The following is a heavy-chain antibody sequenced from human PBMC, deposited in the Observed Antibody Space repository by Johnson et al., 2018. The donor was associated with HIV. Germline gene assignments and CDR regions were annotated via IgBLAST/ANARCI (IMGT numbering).Heavy chain of an antibody. Sequence: MLLVESGGGVVRRGGSLRLSCAASGFTFDDYGMSLVRQAPGQGLEWVSGINWNGGSLGFVDSMKGRFTISSDNARNSLYLQMNSLRAEDTALYYCARGKGAAVGLDAFDIWGQGTMVTVSS. J-gene: IGHJ3*02. V-gene: IGHV3-20*04. CDR3: ARGKGAAVGLDAFDI. CDR2: INWNGGSL. CDR1: GFTFDDYG. D-gene: IGHD6-13*01.